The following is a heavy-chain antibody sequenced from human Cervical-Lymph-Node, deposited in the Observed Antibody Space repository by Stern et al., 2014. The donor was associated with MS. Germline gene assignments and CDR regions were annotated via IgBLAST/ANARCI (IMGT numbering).Heavy chain of an antibody. CDR1: GFTFSRYA. CDR3: AKDASTQWLVQSDAFDI. D-gene: IGHD6-19*01. Sequence: VQLVESGGGVVQPGGSLRLSCAGSGFTFSRYAIHWVRQAPGKGLEWVAVVSSDGTTAYDANSVKGRFTISRDNSRNPLYLQMNSLRAEDTALYYCAKDASTQWLVQSDAFDIWGQGTMVIVSS. V-gene: IGHV3-30*18. J-gene: IGHJ3*02. CDR2: VSSDGTTA.